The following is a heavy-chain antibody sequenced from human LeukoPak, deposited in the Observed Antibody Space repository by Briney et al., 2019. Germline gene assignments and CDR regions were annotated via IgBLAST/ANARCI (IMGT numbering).Heavy chain of an antibody. CDR1: GGSFSGYY. Sequence: SETLSLTCAVYGGSFSGYYWSWLRQPPGKGLEWIGEINHSGSTNYNPSLKSRVTISVDTSKNQFSLKLSSVTAADTAVYYCARVSRANYYGSGSPYYYYYYMDVWGKGTTVTVSS. D-gene: IGHD3-10*01. J-gene: IGHJ6*03. CDR3: ARVSRANYYGSGSPYYYYYYMDV. CDR2: INHSGST. V-gene: IGHV4-34*01.